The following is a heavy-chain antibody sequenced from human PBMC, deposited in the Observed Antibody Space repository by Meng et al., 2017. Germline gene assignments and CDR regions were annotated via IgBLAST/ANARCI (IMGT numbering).Heavy chain of an antibody. CDR2: ISSSSSYI. V-gene: IGHV3-21*01. Sequence: VQLQQWGAGLLKPSETLSLTCAVYGGSFSGYYWSWIRQPPGKGLEWVSSISSSSSYIYYADSVKGRFTISRDNAKNSLYLQMNSLRAEDTAVYYCASLLDWRYSYGSYYFDYWGQGTLVTVSS. CDR1: GGSFSGYY. J-gene: IGHJ4*02. D-gene: IGHD5-18*01. CDR3: ASLLDWRYSYGSYYFDY.